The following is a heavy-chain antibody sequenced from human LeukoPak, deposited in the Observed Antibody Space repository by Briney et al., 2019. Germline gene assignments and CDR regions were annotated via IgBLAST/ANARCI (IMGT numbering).Heavy chain of an antibody. Sequence: ASVKLSCKASGGTFTSYAISWVRQAPGQGLGRMGRIITILGIANYAQQFQGRVTITADKSTSTAYMELSSLRSEDTAVYYCARDATDYYDSSGYPSYWGQGTLVTVSS. CDR2: IITILGIA. V-gene: IGHV1-69*04. CDR1: GGTFTSYA. D-gene: IGHD3-22*01. CDR3: ARDATDYYDSSGYPSY. J-gene: IGHJ4*02.